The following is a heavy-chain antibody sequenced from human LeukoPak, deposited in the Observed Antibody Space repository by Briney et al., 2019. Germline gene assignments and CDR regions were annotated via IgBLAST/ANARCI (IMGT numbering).Heavy chain of an antibody. CDR2: IYYSVST. D-gene: IGHD3-10*01. CDR3: TRRNYGSGRRDY. J-gene: IGHJ4*02. V-gene: IGHV4-39*01. CDR1: GGFISGSAYN. Sequence: SETLSLTCTVSGGFISGSAYNWGWIRQPPGKGLEWIGSIYYSVSTHYSPSLKSRVTISDHTSKNQFSLTLTSVTSADTAVYYCTRRNYGSGRRDYWGQGILVTVSS.